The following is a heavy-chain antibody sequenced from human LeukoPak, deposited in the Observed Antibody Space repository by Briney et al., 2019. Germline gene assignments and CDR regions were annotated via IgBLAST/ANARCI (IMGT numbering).Heavy chain of an antibody. CDR1: GFTFSTYS. Sequence: GGSLRLSCAASGFTFSTYSMNWVRQAPGKGLEWVSYINSSSSTTFYADSVKGRFTISRDDAKNSLYLQMNSLRAEDTAVYYCARGVKVRGVNYYGMDVWGQGTTVTVSS. V-gene: IGHV3-48*04. J-gene: IGHJ6*02. D-gene: IGHD3-10*01. CDR3: ARGVKVRGVNYYGMDV. CDR2: INSSSSTT.